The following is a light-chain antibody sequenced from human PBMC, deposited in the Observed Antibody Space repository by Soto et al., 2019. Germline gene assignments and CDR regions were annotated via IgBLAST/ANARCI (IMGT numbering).Light chain of an antibody. CDR3: QQYNSYPFT. Sequence: DIQMTQSPSTLSASVGDRVTITCRASQSISSWLAWYQQKPGKAPKLLIYDASSLESGVPSRFSGSGSGTEFTLTISSLQPDDFATYYGQQYNSYPFTFGGGTKVDIK. CDR1: QSISSW. V-gene: IGKV1-5*01. CDR2: DAS. J-gene: IGKJ4*01.